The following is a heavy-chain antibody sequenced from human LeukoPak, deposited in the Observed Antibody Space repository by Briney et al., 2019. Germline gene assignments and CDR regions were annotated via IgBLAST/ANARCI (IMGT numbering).Heavy chain of an antibody. V-gene: IGHV1-2*02. Sequence: GASVKVSCEASGYTFTGYYMHWVRQAPGQGLEWMGWINPNSGGTNYAQKFQGRVTMTRDTSISTAYMELSRLRSDDTAVYYCARSFYDILTGYYYLAVDYWGQGTLVTVSS. CDR1: GYTFTGYY. CDR2: INPNSGGT. D-gene: IGHD3-9*01. CDR3: ARSFYDILTGYYYLAVDY. J-gene: IGHJ4*02.